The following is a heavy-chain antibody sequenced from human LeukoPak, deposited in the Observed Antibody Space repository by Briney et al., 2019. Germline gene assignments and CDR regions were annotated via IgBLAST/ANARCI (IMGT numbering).Heavy chain of an antibody. CDR3: ARVVVATIPSWFDP. CDR1: GGSFSGYY. Sequence: PSETLSLTCAFYGGSFSGYYWSWIRQPPGKGLEWIGEINHSGSTNYNPSLKSRVTISVDTSKNQFSLKLSSVTAADTAVYYCARVVVATIPSWFDPWGQGTLVTVSS. J-gene: IGHJ5*02. CDR2: INHSGST. D-gene: IGHD5-12*01. V-gene: IGHV4-34*01.